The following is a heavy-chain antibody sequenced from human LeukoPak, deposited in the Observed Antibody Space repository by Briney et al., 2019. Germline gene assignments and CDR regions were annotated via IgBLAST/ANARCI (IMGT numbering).Heavy chain of an antibody. Sequence: GGSLRLSCAASGFTFSSYWTSWVRQAPGKGLEWVANIKQDGSEKYYVDSVKGRFTISRDNAKNSLYLQMNCLRAEDTAVYYCARVPYCTNGICYTRYYFDYWGQGTLVTVSS. J-gene: IGHJ4*02. V-gene: IGHV3-7*01. CDR1: GFTFSSYW. CDR2: IKQDGSEK. D-gene: IGHD2-8*01. CDR3: ARVPYCTNGICYTRYYFDY.